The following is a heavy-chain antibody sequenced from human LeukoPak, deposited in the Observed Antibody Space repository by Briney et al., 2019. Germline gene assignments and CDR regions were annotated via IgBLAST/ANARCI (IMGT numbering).Heavy chain of an antibody. CDR2: IRYDGSNK. V-gene: IGHV3-30*02. D-gene: IGHD3-3*01. J-gene: IGHJ4*02. CDR1: GFTFSSYG. CDR3: AKGPLPDFWSGYWEGFDY. Sequence: PGGSLRLSCAASGFTFSSYGMHWVRQAPGKGLEWVAFIRYDGSNKYYADSVKGRFTISRDNSKNTLYLQMNSLRAEDTAVSYCAKGPLPDFWSGYWEGFDYWGQGTLVTVSS.